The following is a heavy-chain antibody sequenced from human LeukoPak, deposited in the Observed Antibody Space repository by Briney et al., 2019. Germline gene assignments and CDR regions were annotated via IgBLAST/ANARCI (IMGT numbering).Heavy chain of an antibody. D-gene: IGHD4-11*01. CDR2: INSDGSTT. CDR3: ARLHTVTTGPDAFDI. Sequence: GGSLRLSCAASGLTFSSHWMHWVRQAPGKGLVWVSRINSDGSTTNYADSVKGRFTISRDNAKNSLYLQMNSLRAEDTAVYYCARLHTVTTGPDAFDIWGQGTMVTVSS. V-gene: IGHV3-74*01. CDR1: GLTFSSHW. J-gene: IGHJ3*02.